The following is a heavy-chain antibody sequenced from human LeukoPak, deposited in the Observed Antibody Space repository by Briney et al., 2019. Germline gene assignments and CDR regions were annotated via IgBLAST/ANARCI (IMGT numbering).Heavy chain of an antibody. J-gene: IGHJ4*02. D-gene: IGHD3-22*01. CDR2: INHSGST. CDR3: ARGGYYDSSGYYFGY. Sequence: PSETLSLTCAVYGGSFSGYYWSWIRQPPGKGLEWIGEINHSGSTNYNPSLKSRVTISVDTSKNQFSLKLSSVTAADTAVYYCARGGYYDSSGYYFGYWGQGTLVTVSS. CDR1: GGSFSGYY. V-gene: IGHV4-34*01.